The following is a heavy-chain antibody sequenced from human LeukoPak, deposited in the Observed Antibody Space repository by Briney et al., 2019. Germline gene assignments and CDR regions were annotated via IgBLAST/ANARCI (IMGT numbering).Heavy chain of an antibody. CDR2: LIPMFGTT. CDR1: GGTFRYYA. V-gene: IGHV1-69*01. D-gene: IGHD1-7*01. Sequence: SSVKVSCKTSGGTFRYYAIGWVRQAPGHGLEWMGGLIPMFGTTNYAQQFQGRVTITADESTTTSYMELSRLRFEDTAVYFCARVAAGTTFMDNWFDPWGQGTLVTVSS. CDR3: ARVAAGTTFMDNWFDP. J-gene: IGHJ5*02.